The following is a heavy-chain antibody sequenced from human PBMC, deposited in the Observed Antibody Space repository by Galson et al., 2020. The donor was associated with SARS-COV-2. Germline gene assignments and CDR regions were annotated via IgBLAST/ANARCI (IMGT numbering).Heavy chain of an antibody. J-gene: IGHJ3*01. CDR2: INPNNGAT. Sequence: ASVKVSCKAFGYTFSGFYIHWVRQAPGQGLEWMGRINPNNGATNYPQIFQGRVTMTRDTSISAVYMELTSLTSDDTAVYFCAEGGSTDAFDLWGQGTKVAVSS. CDR1: GYTFSGFY. V-gene: IGHV1-2*06. CDR3: AEGGSTDAFDL. D-gene: IGHD3-16*01.